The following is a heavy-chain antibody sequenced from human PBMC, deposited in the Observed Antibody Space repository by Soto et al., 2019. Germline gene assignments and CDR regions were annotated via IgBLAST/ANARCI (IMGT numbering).Heavy chain of an antibody. CDR2: INHSGST. CDR1: GGSFSGYY. CDR3: ARGEVAATSYYYYYYMDV. J-gene: IGHJ6*03. D-gene: IGHD2-15*01. Sequence: SETLSLTCAVYGGSFSGYYWSWIRQPPGKGLEWIGEINHSGSTNYNPSLKSRVTISVDTSKNQFSLKLSSVTAADTAVYYCARGEVAATSYYYYYYMDVWGKGTTVTVSS. V-gene: IGHV4-34*01.